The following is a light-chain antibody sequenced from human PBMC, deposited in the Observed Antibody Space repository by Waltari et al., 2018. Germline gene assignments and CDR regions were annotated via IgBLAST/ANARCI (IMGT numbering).Light chain of an antibody. J-gene: IGLJ1*01. CDR3: CSYAGSKGYV. CDR2: EVR. V-gene: IGLV2-23*02. CDR1: SSDVASYNL. Sequence: QSALTQPASVSGSPGQSITISCTGTSSDVASYNLVSWYQQHPGQAPKILLYEVRKRPSVVSNRISGSKTRNTAGLTIPGLQAEDKADYYCCSYAGSKGYVFGTGTKVTVL.